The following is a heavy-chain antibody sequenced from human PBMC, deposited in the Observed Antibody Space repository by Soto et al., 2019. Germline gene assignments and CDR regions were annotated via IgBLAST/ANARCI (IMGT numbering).Heavy chain of an antibody. D-gene: IGHD6-13*01. V-gene: IGHV3-21*04. CDR2: ISSSSSYI. CDR1: GFTFSSYS. Sequence: GSLRLSCAASGFTFSSYSMNWVRQAPGKGLEWVSSISSSSSYIYYADSVKGRFTISRDNAKNSLYLQMNSLRSEDTAVYYCAIEVGRSNQFDLWGQGTMVTVSS. CDR3: AIEVGRSNQFDL. J-gene: IGHJ5*02.